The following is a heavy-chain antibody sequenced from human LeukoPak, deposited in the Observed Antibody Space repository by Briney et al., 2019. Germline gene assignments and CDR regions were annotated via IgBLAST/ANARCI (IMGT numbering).Heavy chain of an antibody. J-gene: IGHJ5*02. CDR3: AKDTTSYSSGWYEL. Sequence: PGGSLRLSCAASGFTFSSYAMSWVRQAPGKGLEWVSAISGSGGSTYYADSVKGRFTISRDNSKNTLYLQMNSLRAEDTAVYYCAKDTTSYSSGWYELWGQGTLVTVSS. D-gene: IGHD6-19*01. CDR2: ISGSGGST. V-gene: IGHV3-23*01. CDR1: GFTFSSYA.